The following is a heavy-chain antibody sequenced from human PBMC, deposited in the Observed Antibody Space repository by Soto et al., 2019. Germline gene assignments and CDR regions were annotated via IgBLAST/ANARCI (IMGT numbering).Heavy chain of an antibody. Sequence: EVQLVESGGGLVKPGGSLRLSCAASGFTFSNAWMSWVRQAPGKGLEWVGRIKSKTDGGTTDYAAPVKGRFTISRDDSQNTLYLQMNSVKTEDTAVYYCTTAGSISYYYYGMDVWGQGTTVTVSS. CDR3: TTAGSISYYYYGMDV. D-gene: IGHD3-10*01. J-gene: IGHJ6*02. V-gene: IGHV3-15*01. CDR1: GFTFSNAW. CDR2: IKSKTDGGTT.